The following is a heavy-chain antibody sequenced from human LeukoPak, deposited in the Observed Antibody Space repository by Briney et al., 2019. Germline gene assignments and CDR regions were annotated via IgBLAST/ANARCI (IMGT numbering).Heavy chain of an antibody. CDR3: ARSQGGTMSLRHFDL. V-gene: IGHV3-53*01. Sequence: GGPLRLSCAASCFTFSRNCINWVGDAAGKGLEWVSVINSGVNAYYADSVKGRFTISRDNSKIMLYLQMNSLRAEDTAVYYCARSQGGTMSLRHFDLWGRGTLVTVSS. CDR2: INSGVNA. CDR1: CFTFSRNC. D-gene: IGHD3-22*01. J-gene: IGHJ2*01.